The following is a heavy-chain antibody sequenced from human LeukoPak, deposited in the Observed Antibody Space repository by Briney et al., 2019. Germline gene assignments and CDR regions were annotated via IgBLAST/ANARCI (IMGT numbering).Heavy chain of an antibody. CDR1: GGTFSSYA. D-gene: IGHD4-11*01. CDR3: ARGGTVTTLLNYYYYYMDV. Sequence: GASVKVSCKASGGTFSSYAISWVRQAPGQGLEWMGGIIPIFGTANYAQKFQGRVTITADESTSTAYMELSSLRSEDTAVYYCARGGTVTTLLNYYYYYMDVWGKGTTVTVSS. CDR2: IIPIFGTA. V-gene: IGHV1-69*13. J-gene: IGHJ6*03.